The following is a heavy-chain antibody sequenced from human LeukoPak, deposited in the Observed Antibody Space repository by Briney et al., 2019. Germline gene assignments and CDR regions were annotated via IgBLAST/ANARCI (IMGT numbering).Heavy chain of an antibody. CDR3: VLMVRGVREPNYFDY. CDR2: IIPIFGTA. J-gene: IGHJ4*02. D-gene: IGHD3-10*01. CDR1: GGTFSIYA. Sequence: SVKVSCKASGGTFSIYAISWVRQAPGQGLEWMGGIIPIFGTANYAQKFQGRVTITADESTSTAYMELSSLRSEDTAVYYCVLMVRGVREPNYFDYWGQGTLVTVSS. V-gene: IGHV1-69*13.